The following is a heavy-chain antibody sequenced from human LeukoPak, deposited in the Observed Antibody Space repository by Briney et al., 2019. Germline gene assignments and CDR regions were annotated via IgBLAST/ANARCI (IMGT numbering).Heavy chain of an antibody. V-gene: IGHV4-39*07. D-gene: IGHD6-19*01. CDR3: AREYTLYISGWFIDY. CDR1: GDSSTNSLYY. J-gene: IGHJ4*02. CDR2: LDYSGST. Sequence: KPSETLSLTCTVSGDSSTNSLYYWGWVRQPPGKGLEWIGTLDYSGSTHYNPSLRSRAAISIDTSKNQFSLTLSPVTAADTAIYYCAREYTLYISGWFIDYWGQGTVVTVSS.